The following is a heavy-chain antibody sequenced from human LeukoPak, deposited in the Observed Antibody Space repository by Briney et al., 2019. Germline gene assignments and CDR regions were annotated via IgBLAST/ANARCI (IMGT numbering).Heavy chain of an antibody. CDR1: GGSFSGYY. D-gene: IGHD2-8*01. V-gene: IGHV4-34*01. J-gene: IGHJ4*02. CDR2: INHSGST. Sequence: SETLSLTCAVYGGSFSGYYWSWIRQPPGKGLEWIGEINHSGSTNYDPSLKSRVTISVDTSKNQFSLKLSSVTAADTAVYYCATLEGLYDWGQGTLVTVSS. CDR3: ATLEGLYD.